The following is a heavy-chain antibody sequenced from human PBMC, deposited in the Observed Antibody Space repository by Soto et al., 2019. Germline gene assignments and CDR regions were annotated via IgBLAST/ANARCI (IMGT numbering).Heavy chain of an antibody. CDR3: ASGGYSYGGQDY. CDR1: GGSFSGYY. CDR2: INHSGST. Sequence: PSETLSLTCAVYGGSFSGYYWSWIRQPPGKGLEWIGEINHSGSTNYNPSLKSRVTISVDTSKNQFSLKLSSVTAADTAVYYCASGGYSYGGQDYWGQGTLVTVSS. J-gene: IGHJ4*02. V-gene: IGHV4-34*01. D-gene: IGHD5-18*01.